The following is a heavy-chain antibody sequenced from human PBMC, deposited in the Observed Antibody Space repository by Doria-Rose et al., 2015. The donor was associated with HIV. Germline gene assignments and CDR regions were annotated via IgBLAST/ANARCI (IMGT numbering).Heavy chain of an antibody. CDR2: IFSDDER. CDR3: ARIKSSRWYHKYYFDF. J-gene: IGHJ4*02. Sequence: SGPVLVKPTETLTLTCTVSGVSLSSPGMGVSWIRQPPGNALEWLANIFSDDERSYKTSLKSRLTISMGTSKSQVVLTMTDMDPVDTATYYCARIKSSRWYHKYYFDFWGQGTLVIVSA. D-gene: IGHD6-13*01. V-gene: IGHV2-26*01. CDR1: GVSLSSPGMG.